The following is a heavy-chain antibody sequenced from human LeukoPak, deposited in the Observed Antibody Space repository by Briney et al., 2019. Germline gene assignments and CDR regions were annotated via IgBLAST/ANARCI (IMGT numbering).Heavy chain of an antibody. Sequence: SETLSLTCTVSGGSISSSSYYWGWIRQPPGTGLEWIGSIYYSGSTYYNPSLKSRVTISVDTPKNQFSLKLSSVTAADTAVYYCARWVRGGYFFDYWGQGTLVTVSS. D-gene: IGHD3-22*01. CDR3: ARWVRGGYFFDY. CDR2: IYYSGST. J-gene: IGHJ4*02. V-gene: IGHV4-39*01. CDR1: GGSISSSSYY.